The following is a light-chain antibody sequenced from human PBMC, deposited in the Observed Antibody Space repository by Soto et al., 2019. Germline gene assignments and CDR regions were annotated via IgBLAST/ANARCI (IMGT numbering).Light chain of an antibody. CDR1: SSDVGGYNY. CDR2: EVT. Sequence: QSVLTQPPSAAGSPGQSVTISSTRTSSDVGGYNYVSWYQQHPGKVPKLMIYEVTKRPSGVPDRFSGSKSGNTASLTVSGLQTEDEADYYCSSYAGTAYVFGTGTKVTVL. CDR3: SSYAGTAYV. V-gene: IGLV2-8*01. J-gene: IGLJ1*01.